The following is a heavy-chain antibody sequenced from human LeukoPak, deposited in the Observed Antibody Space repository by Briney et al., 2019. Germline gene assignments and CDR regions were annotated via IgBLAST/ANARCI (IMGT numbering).Heavy chain of an antibody. CDR3: ARWYSSSLFDP. CDR1: GFTFSDYY. V-gene: IGHV4-34*01. Sequence: GSLRLSCAASGFTFSDYYMSWIRQPPGKGLEWIGEINHSGSTHYNPSLKSRVTISLDTSKNQFSLKLSSVTAADTAVYYCARWYSSSLFDPWGQGTLVTVSS. J-gene: IGHJ5*02. D-gene: IGHD6-6*01. CDR2: INHSGST.